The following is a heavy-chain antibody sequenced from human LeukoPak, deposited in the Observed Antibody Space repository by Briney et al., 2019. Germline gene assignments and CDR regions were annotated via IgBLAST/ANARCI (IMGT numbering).Heavy chain of an antibody. V-gene: IGHV3-30*18. D-gene: IGHD3-22*01. CDR3: AKEHYYDSSGSWYFDL. J-gene: IGHJ2*01. Sequence: QPGGSLRLSCAASGFTFSSYGMHWVRQAPGKGLEWVAVISYDGSNKYYADSVKGRFTISRDNSKNTLYLQMNSLRAEDTAVYYCAKEHYYDSSGSWYFDLWGRGTLVTVSS. CDR2: ISYDGSNK. CDR1: GFTFSSYG.